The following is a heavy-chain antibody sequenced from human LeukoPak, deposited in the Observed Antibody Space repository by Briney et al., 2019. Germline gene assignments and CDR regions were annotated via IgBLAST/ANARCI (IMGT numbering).Heavy chain of an antibody. CDR1: GYTFSRYG. D-gene: IGHD1-26*01. CDR3: GRDWDWHVQF. Sequence: ASVKVSCKTSGYTFSRYGFSWVRQAPGQGLEWIGWIGVFNGNRNYAKSVQGRITLTADTSTNTTYMELRSLTSDDTAVYFCGRDWDWHVQFWGQGTLITVTS. CDR2: IGVFNGNR. J-gene: IGHJ4*02. V-gene: IGHV1-18*01.